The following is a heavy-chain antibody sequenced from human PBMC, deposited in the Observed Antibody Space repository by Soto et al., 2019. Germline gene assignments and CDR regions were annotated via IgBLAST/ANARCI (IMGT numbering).Heavy chain of an antibody. J-gene: IGHJ5*02. Sequence: GASVKVSCKASGGTFSSYAISWVRQAPGQGLEWMGGIIPIFGTANYAQKFQGRVTITADESTSTAYMELSSLRSEDTAVYYCASSPYSSSWYNWFDPWGQGTLVTVSS. CDR2: IIPIFGTA. D-gene: IGHD6-13*01. V-gene: IGHV1-69*13. CDR3: ASSPYSSSWYNWFDP. CDR1: GGTFSSYA.